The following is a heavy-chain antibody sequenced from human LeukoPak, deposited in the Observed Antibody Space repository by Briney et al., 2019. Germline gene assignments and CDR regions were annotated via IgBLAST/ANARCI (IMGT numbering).Heavy chain of an antibody. D-gene: IGHD5-18*01. CDR1: GFTFSSYA. V-gene: IGHV3-23*01. Sequence: GGSLRLSCAASGFTFSSYAMSWVRQAPGKGLEWVSAISGSGGSTYYADSVKGRFTISRGNSKNTLYLQMNSLRAEDTAVYYCAKGHGYSYGTYYFDYWGQGTLVTVSS. CDR3: AKGHGYSYGTYYFDY. CDR2: ISGSGGST. J-gene: IGHJ4*02.